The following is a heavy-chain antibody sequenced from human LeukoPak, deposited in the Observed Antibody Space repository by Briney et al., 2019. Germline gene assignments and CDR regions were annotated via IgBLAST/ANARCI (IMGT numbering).Heavy chain of an antibody. CDR3: AGEGIYALEH. J-gene: IGHJ1*01. Sequence: SETLSLTCTVSGGSISSSSYYWGWIRQPPGKGLEWIGSIYYSGSTYYNPSLKSRVTISVDTSKNQFSLKLSSVTAADTAVYYCAGEGIYALEHWGQGTLVTVSS. CDR1: GGSISSSSYY. D-gene: IGHD3-10*01. CDR2: IYYSGST. V-gene: IGHV4-39*01.